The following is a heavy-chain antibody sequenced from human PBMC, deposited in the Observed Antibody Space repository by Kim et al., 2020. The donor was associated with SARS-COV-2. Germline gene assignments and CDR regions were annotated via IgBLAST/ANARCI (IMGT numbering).Heavy chain of an antibody. V-gene: IGHV3-9*01. CDR2: INYKATDM. CDR3: TKAIKRQQVSYYYYGLDV. Sequence: GGSLRLSCAAGGFTFGDYAMHWVRQVPGKGLEWVSGINYKATDMIYKDSVRGRFTISRDNAKNFLYLQMNSLRSEDTALYYCTKAIKRQQVSYYYYGLDV. CDR1: GFTFGDYA. J-gene: IGHJ6*01. D-gene: IGHD6-13*01.